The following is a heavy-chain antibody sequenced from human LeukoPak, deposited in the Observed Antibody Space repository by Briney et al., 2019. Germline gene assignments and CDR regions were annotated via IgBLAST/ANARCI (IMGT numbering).Heavy chain of an antibody. V-gene: IGHV4-61*01. J-gene: IGHJ4*02. CDR2: IYYSGST. CDR1: GGSISSSSYY. CDR3: ARNYGDYV. Sequence: PSETLSLTCTVSGGSISSSSYYWSWIRQPPGKGLEWIGYIYYSGSTNYNPSLKSRVTISVDTSKNQFSLKLSSVTAADTAVYYCARNYGDYVWGQGTLVTVSS. D-gene: IGHD4-17*01.